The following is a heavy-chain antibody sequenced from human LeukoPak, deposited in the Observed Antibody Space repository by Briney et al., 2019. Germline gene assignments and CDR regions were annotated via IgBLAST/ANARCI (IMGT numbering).Heavy chain of an antibody. J-gene: IGHJ4*02. Sequence: GGSLRLSCAASGFTFDDYGMSWVRHAPGKGLEWVSGINWNGGSTDYADSVKGRFTISRDNAKNSLYLQMNSLRAEDTALYYCARVEQETVDPDFGYWGQGTLVTVSS. CDR3: ARVEQETVDPDFGY. V-gene: IGHV3-20*04. D-gene: IGHD4-11*01. CDR2: INWNGGST. CDR1: GFTFDDYG.